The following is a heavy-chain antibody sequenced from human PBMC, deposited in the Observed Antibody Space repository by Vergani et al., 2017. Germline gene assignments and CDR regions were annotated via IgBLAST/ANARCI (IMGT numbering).Heavy chain of an antibody. CDR3: ARKYSTSSYGAFDF. CDR2: IYTSGST. J-gene: IGHJ3*01. V-gene: IGHV4-59*10. D-gene: IGHD6-6*01. Sequence: QVQLQQWGAGLLKPSETLSLTCAVYGGSFSGYYWSWIRQPAGKGLEWIGRIYTSGSTNYNPSLKSRITISVDTSKNQFSLKLRSVTAADTAVYYCARKYSTSSYGAFDFWGQGTMVTVSS. CDR1: GGSFSGYY.